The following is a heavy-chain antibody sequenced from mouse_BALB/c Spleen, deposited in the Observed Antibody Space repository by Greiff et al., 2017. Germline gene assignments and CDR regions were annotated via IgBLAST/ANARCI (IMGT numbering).Heavy chain of an antibody. J-gene: IGHJ4*01. CDR1: GYTFTSYW. Sequence: QVQLKQSGAELARPGASVKLSCKASGYTFTSYWMQWVKQRPGQGLEWIGAIYPGDGDTRYTQKFKGKATLTVDTSSSTAYMQLSSLTSEDTAVYFCARYGYDGYYAMDYWGQGTSVTVSS. CDR2: IYPGDGDT. V-gene: IGHV1-87*01. CDR3: ARYGYDGYYAMDY. D-gene: IGHD2-2*01.